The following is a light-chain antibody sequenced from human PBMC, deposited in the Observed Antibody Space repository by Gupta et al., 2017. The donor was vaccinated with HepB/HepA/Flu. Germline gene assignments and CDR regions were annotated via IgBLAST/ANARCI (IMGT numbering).Light chain of an antibody. V-gene: IGKV3-20*01. CDR2: GAS. CDR3: QQESSSPFT. J-gene: IGKJ4*01. CDR1: QSVSSSY. Sequence: EIVLTQSPGTLSLSPGERATLSCRASQSVSSSYLAWYQQKPGQAPRLLIYGASSRATGIPDRFSGSGSGTEFTLTISRREPEDFAVYYCQQESSSPFTFGRGTKVEIK.